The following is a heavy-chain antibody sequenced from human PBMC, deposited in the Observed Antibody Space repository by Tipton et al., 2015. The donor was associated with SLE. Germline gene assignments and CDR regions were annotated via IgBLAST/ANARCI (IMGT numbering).Heavy chain of an antibody. CDR1: GGSFSGYY. CDR3: ARRGSRRGGDFDY. CDR2: IYYTWST. V-gene: IGHV4-59*08. Sequence: TLSLTCAVYGGSFSGYYLSWRRQPPPKGLGWFGYIYYTWSTTYNPPLKSRVPISVDSSKNQFSLKMTSVTAADTAVYYCARRGSRRGGDFDYWGQGTLVTVSS. D-gene: IGHD1-14*01. J-gene: IGHJ4*02.